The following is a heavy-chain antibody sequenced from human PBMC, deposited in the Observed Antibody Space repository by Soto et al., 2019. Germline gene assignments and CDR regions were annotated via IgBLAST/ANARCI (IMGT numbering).Heavy chain of an antibody. CDR2: IYYSGST. CDR3: AGGQLTTLWH. Sequence: WTWIRQPPGKGLEWIGYIYYSGSTNYNPSLKSRVTISVETSKNQFSLKLSAVTAADTAVYYCAGGQLTTLWHWGPGTLVTVSS. J-gene: IGHJ4*02. D-gene: IGHD6-13*01. V-gene: IGHV4-59*01.